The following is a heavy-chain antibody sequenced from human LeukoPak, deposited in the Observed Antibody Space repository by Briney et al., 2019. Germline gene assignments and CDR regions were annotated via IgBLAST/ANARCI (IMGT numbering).Heavy chain of an antibody. Sequence: PGGSLRLSCAASGFTFSNAWMSWVRQAPGKGLEWVSYISSSSSTIYYADSVKGRFTISRDNAKNSLYLQMNSLRDEDTAVYYCASSRYCSSTSCFYFDYWGQGTLITVSS. CDR3: ASSRYCSSTSCFYFDY. V-gene: IGHV3-48*02. CDR1: GFTFSNAW. J-gene: IGHJ4*02. D-gene: IGHD2-2*01. CDR2: ISSSSSTI.